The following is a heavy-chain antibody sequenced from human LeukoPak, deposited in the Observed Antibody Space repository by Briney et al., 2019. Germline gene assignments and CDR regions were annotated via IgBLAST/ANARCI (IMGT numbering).Heavy chain of an antibody. Sequence: PSETLSLTCTVSGGSISSSSYYWGWIRQPPGKGLEWIGSIYYSGSTYYNPSLKSRVTISVDTSKNQFSLKLSSVTAADTAAYYCASPPGAGNSGVECFDYWGQGTLVTVSS. V-gene: IGHV4-39*01. J-gene: IGHJ4*02. CDR1: GGSISSSSYY. CDR3: ASPPGAGNSGVECFDY. D-gene: IGHD4-23*01. CDR2: IYYSGST.